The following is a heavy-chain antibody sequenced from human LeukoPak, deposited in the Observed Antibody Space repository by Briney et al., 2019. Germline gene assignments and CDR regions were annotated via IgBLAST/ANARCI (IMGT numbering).Heavy chain of an antibody. Sequence: GGSLRLSCAASGFTFSSYWMHWVRQPPGKGLVWISRINSDGSSTNYADSVKGRFTNSRDNAKNTLYLQMNSLRDEDTAVYYCARGSTTVTTKDWFDPWGQGTLVTVSS. CDR1: GFTFSSYW. D-gene: IGHD4-17*01. J-gene: IGHJ5*02. CDR3: ARGSTTVTTKDWFDP. CDR2: INSDGSST. V-gene: IGHV3-74*01.